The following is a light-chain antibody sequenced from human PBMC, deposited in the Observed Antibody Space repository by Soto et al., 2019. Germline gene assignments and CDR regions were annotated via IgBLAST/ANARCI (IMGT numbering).Light chain of an antibody. CDR3: YSYTSSSTDV. CDR1: STDVGGYNY. V-gene: IGLV2-14*01. CDR2: EVT. Sequence: QSALTQPASVSGSPGQSITISCAGTSTDVGGYNYVSWYQQHPGKAPKLMISEVTNRPSGVSNRFSGSKSGNTASLHISGLQAEDEADYYCYSYTSSSTDVFGTGTKVTVL. J-gene: IGLJ1*01.